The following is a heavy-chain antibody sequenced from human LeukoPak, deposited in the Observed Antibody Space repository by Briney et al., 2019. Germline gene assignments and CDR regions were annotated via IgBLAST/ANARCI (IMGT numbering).Heavy chain of an antibody. CDR2: IYSGGST. Sequence: GGSLRLSCAASGFTVSSNYMSWVRQAPGKGLECVSVIYSGGSTYYADSVKGRFTISRDNSKNTLYLQMNSLRAEDTAVYYCARSSGCSRSVDYWGQGTLVSVSS. J-gene: IGHJ4*02. V-gene: IGHV3-53*01. CDR1: GFTVSSNY. D-gene: IGHD6-19*01. CDR3: ARSSGCSRSVDY.